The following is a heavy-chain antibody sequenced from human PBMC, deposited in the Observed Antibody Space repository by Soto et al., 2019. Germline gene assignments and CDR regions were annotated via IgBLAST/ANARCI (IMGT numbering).Heavy chain of an antibody. CDR1: GYTFTGYY. V-gene: IGHV1-2*02. CDR2: INPNSGGT. Sequence: ASVKVSCKASGYTFTGYYMHWVRQAPGQGLEWMGWINPNSGGTNYAQKFQGRVTMTRDTSISTAYMELSSLRSEDTAVYYCARRPRVATMSSWFDPWGQGTLVTVSS. CDR3: ARRPRVATMSSWFDP. J-gene: IGHJ5*02. D-gene: IGHD5-12*01.